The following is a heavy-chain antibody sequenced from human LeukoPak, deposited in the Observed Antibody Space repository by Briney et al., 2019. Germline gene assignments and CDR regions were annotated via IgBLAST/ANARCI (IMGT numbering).Heavy chain of an antibody. D-gene: IGHD3-10*01. CDR2: ISYDGSNK. J-gene: IGHJ4*02. Sequence: GGSVRLSCAASGFTFSSYAMHWVRQAPGKGLEWVAVISYDGSNKYYADSVKGRFTISRDNSKNTLYLEVISLTAEDTAVYYCAKDDAWLRFGEWSQGTLVTVSS. CDR3: AKDDAWLRFGE. V-gene: IGHV3-30*04. CDR1: GFTFSSYA.